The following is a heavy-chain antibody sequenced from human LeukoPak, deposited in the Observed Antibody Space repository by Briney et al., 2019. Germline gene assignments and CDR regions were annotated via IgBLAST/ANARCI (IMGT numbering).Heavy chain of an antibody. V-gene: IGHV1-2*02. CDR3: AASYGSGSYHVDAFDI. D-gene: IGHD3-10*01. J-gene: IGHJ3*02. Sequence: ASVKVSCKASGYTFTGYYMHWVRQAPGQGLEWMGWISPNSGGTNYAQKFQGRVTMTRDTSISTAYMELSRLRSDDTAVYYCAASYGSGSYHVDAFDIWGQGTMVTVSS. CDR1: GYTFTGYY. CDR2: ISPNSGGT.